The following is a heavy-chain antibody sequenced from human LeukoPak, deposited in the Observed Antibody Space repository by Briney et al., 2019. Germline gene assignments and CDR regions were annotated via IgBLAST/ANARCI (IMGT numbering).Heavy chain of an antibody. CDR3: TRHYSSGWDFDY. V-gene: IGHV4-59*08. D-gene: IGHD6-19*01. J-gene: IGHJ4*02. CDR2: IFHSGST. Sequence: PSETLSLTCTVSGGSISGYYWSWIRQPPGKGLEWIGYIFHSGSTSYNPSLKGRITMSVDTSKNQFSLKLTSVTAADTAVYYCTRHYSSGWDFDYWGQGTLVTVSS. CDR1: GGSISGYY.